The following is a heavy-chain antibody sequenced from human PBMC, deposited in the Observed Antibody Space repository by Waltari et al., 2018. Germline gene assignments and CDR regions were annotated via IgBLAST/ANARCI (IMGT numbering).Heavy chain of an antibody. V-gene: IGHV4-39*07. D-gene: IGHD3-22*01. CDR3: AREGIYYDTSGYYFDY. CDR1: GGSITSASHS. CDR2: IYYSGST. Sequence: QVQLQESGPGLVKPSETLTLTCTVAGGSITSASHSWGWVRQAPGKGLEWIGSIYYSGSTYYNPSLRSRLTISVDTSDNQFSLRVSSVTAADTAVYYCAREGIYYDTSGYYFDYWGQGTLVTVSS. J-gene: IGHJ4*02.